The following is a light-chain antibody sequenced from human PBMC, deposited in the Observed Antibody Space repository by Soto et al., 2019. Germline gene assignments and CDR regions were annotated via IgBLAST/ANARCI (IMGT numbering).Light chain of an antibody. CDR1: QSVSTY. Sequence: EIVLTQSPATLSLSPGERATLSCGASQSVSTYLAWYQQKPGQAPRLLIYDASNRATGIPARFSGSGSGTDFTLTISSLEPEDFAVYYCQQRSNWPPTWTF. J-gene: IGKJ1*01. CDR2: DAS. CDR3: QQRSNWPPTWT. V-gene: IGKV3-11*01.